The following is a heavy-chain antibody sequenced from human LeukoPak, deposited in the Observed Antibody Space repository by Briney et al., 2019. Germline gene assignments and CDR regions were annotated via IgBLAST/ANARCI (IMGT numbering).Heavy chain of an antibody. V-gene: IGHV1-58*02. D-gene: IGHD1-26*01. CDR1: GFTFTSSA. CDR3: ATGYSGSYVTGS. Sequence: SVTVSCKASGFTFTSSAMQWVRQARGQRLEWIGWIVVGSGNTNYAQKFQERVTITRDMSTSTAYMELSSLRSEDTAVYYCATGYSGSYVTGSWGQGTLVTVSS. J-gene: IGHJ5*02. CDR2: IVVGSGNT.